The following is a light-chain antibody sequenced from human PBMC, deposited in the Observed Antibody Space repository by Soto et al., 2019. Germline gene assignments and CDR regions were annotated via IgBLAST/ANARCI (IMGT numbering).Light chain of an antibody. CDR2: KAS. V-gene: IGKV1-5*03. J-gene: IGKJ1*01. CDR1: QSISSW. Sequence: DIQMTQSPSTLSASVGDRVTITCRASQSISSWLAWYQQKPGKAPKLLIYKASSLESGVPSRFSGSGSGTDFTLTISSLQPEDFATYYCQQSYSTPPTLGQGTKVDIK. CDR3: QQSYSTPPT.